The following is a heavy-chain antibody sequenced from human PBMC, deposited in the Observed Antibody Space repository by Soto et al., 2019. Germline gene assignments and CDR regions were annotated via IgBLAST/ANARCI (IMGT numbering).Heavy chain of an antibody. J-gene: IGHJ5*02. CDR3: ARQGGPGNWLDP. Sequence: EVQLVQSGAEVKKPGESLRISCRGSGYSFTTYWISWVRQMPGKGLEWMGRIDPSDSYTNYSPSFEGHVTISADKSISTAYLQWSRLKASDTAICYCARQGGPGNWLDPWGQGFLVTVP. CDR2: IDPSDSYT. D-gene: IGHD1-26*01. V-gene: IGHV5-10-1*01. CDR1: GYSFTTYW.